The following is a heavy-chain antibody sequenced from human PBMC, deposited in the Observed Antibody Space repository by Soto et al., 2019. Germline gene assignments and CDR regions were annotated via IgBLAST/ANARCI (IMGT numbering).Heavy chain of an antibody. J-gene: IGHJ4*02. V-gene: IGHV4-39*07. CDR1: GGSISSSSYY. CDR2: IYHSGST. D-gene: IGHD1-26*01. CDR3: ASPVSGSYYIYY. Sequence: SETLSLTCTVSGGSISSSSYYWGWIRQPPGKGLEWIGSIYHSGSTNYNPSLKSRVTISVDKSKNQFSLKLSSVTAADTAVYYCASPVSGSYYIYYWGQGTLVTVSS.